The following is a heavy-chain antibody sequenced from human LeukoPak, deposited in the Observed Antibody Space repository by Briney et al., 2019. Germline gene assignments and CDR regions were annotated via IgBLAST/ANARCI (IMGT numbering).Heavy chain of an antibody. Sequence: SETLSLTCAVSGGSISSSNWWSWVRQPPGKGLEWIGEIYHSGSTNYNPSLKSRVTISVDKSKNQFSLRLSSVTAADTAVYYCARDSGSGYSYGQFDYWGQGTLVTVSS. V-gene: IGHV4-4*02. CDR1: GGSISSSNW. CDR3: ARDSGSGYSYGQFDY. D-gene: IGHD5-18*01. J-gene: IGHJ4*02. CDR2: IYHSGST.